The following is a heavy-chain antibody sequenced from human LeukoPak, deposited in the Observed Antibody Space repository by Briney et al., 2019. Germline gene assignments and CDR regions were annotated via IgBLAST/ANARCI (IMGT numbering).Heavy chain of an antibody. CDR3: ARSRSGYSYDHAAFEI. CDR1: GDSISTYY. CDR2: IDYRGST. J-gene: IGHJ3*02. D-gene: IGHD5-18*01. Sequence: PSETLSLTCTVSGDSISTYYWSWIRQPPGKGLEWIAYIDYRGSTTYNPSPRSRVTISVDTSRNQFSLKLYSVTAADTAVYYCARSRSGYSYDHAAFEIWGQGTMVTVSS. V-gene: IGHV4-59*01.